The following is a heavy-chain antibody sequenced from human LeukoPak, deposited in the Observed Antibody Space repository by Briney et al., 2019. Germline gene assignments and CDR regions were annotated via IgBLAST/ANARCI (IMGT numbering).Heavy chain of an antibody. D-gene: IGHD6-6*01. CDR2: ISGSGDET. Sequence: GGSLRLSCAASGLTFTSYAMSWVRQAPGTGLDWVSGISGSGDETHYSDSVKGRFTISRDNSKNILYLQMNSLRAEDTAVYYCAKAFREFGSSSFSSFDIWGQGTLVTVSS. V-gene: IGHV3-23*01. CDR3: AKAFREFGSSSFSSFDI. J-gene: IGHJ3*02. CDR1: GLTFTSYA.